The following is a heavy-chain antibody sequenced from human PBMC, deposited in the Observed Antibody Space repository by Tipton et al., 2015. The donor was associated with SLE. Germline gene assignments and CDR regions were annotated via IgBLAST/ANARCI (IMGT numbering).Heavy chain of an antibody. D-gene: IGHD1-26*01. V-gene: IGHV4-4*02. CDR3: ARDRAAGTYSGYDY. CDR2: VFHNGPT. Sequence: SLRLSCTVSGGSIRTSNWWTWVRQSPGKGLEWLGEVFHNGPTHYNPSLRSRLTMSVDEAKDQFSLRLISVTAADTAMYYCARDRAAGTYSGYDYWGQGALVTVSS. J-gene: IGHJ4*02. CDR1: GGSIRTSNW.